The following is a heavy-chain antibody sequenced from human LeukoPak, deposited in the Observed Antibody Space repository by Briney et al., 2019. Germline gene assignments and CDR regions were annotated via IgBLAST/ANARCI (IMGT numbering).Heavy chain of an antibody. CDR3: ARSLIAFVTMMNSADG. CDR2: INPNSGGT. V-gene: IGHV1-2*02. D-gene: IGHD3-22*01. Sequence: ASVKVSCKASGYTFTRYYMHWVRQAPGQGLEWMGWINPNSGGTNYAQKFQGRVTMTRDTSISTAYMELSRLRSDDTAVYYCARSLIAFVTMMNSADGWGQGTLVTVSS. CDR1: GYTFTRYY. J-gene: IGHJ4*02.